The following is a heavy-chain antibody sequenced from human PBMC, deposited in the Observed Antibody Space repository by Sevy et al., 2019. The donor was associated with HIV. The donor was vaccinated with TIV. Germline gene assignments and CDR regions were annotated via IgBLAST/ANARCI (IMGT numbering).Heavy chain of an antibody. D-gene: IGHD3-22*01. Sequence: GGSLRLSCVASGXXFNYYAMNWVRQAPGKGLEWILYINSDSDTMYYGDSVKGRFTISRENAKNSLYLQMNSLRDEDTAEYYCARERGTYYDTSGYPYLLEAGFDYWGQGTLVTVSS. J-gene: IGHJ4*02. CDR1: GXXFNYYA. CDR3: ARERGTYYDTSGYPYLLEAGFDY. CDR2: INSDSDTM. V-gene: IGHV3-48*02.